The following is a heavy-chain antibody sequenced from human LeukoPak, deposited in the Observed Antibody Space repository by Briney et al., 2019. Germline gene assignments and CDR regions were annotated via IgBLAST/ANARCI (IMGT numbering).Heavy chain of an antibody. CDR3: ARHVTWSTYGSGSFWAWFDP. D-gene: IGHD3-10*01. J-gene: IGHJ5*02. CDR2: IYPGDSNT. V-gene: IGHV5-51*01. Sequence: GESLKISCKGSGYNFSRYWIGWVRQMPGKGLEWMGIIYPGDSNTRYSPSFEGQVTISADKSISTAYLQWSSLKASDTAMYYCARHVTWSTYGSGSFWAWFDPWGQGTLVTVSS. CDR1: GYNFSRYW.